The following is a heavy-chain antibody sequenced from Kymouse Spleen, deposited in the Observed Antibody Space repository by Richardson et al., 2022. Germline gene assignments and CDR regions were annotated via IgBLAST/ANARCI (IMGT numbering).Heavy chain of an antibody. CDR3: ARIITGTFSFDY. D-gene: IGHD1-7*01. V-gene: IGHV4-34*01. CDR1: GGSFSGYY. Sequence: QVQLQQWGAGLLKPSETLSLTCAVYGGSFSGYYWSWIRQPPGKGLEWIGEINHSGSTNYNPSLKSRVTISVDTSKNQFSLKLSSVTAADTAVYYCARIITGTFSFDYWGQGTLVTVSS. CDR2: INHSGST. J-gene: IGHJ4*02.